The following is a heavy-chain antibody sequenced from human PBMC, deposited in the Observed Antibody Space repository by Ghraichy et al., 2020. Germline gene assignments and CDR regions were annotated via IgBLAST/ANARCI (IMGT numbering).Heavy chain of an antibody. J-gene: IGHJ3*01. CDR1: GGSISSHY. Sequence: SETLSLTCTVSGGSISSHYWSWIRQPPGKGLEWIGYLYYSGNTNYNPSLKSRVTISVDTSKNQFSLNLSSVTAADTAVYYCARGGSYGQWLVQLLWGQGTLLTVSS. CDR2: LYYSGNT. D-gene: IGHD6-19*01. V-gene: IGHV4-59*11. CDR3: ARGGSYGQWLVQLL.